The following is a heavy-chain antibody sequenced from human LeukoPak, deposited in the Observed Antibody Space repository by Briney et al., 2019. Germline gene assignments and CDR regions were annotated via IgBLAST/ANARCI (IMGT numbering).Heavy chain of an antibody. V-gene: IGHV1-18*01. CDR3: ARDVEYGYSSGYVWFDY. CDR2: ISAYNGNT. CDR1: GYTFTSYG. D-gene: IGHD3-22*01. J-gene: IGHJ4*02. Sequence: ASVKVSCKASGYTFTSYGISWVRQAPGQGLEWMGLISAYNGNTNYAQKLQGRVTMTTDTSTSTAYMELRSLRPDDTAVYYCARDVEYGYSSGYVWFDYWGQGTLVTVSS.